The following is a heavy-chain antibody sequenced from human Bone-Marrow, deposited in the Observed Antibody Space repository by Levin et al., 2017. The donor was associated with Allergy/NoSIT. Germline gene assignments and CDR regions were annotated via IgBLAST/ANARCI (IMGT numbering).Heavy chain of an antibody. CDR3: ARVPHEYNYGRSIDS. CDR2: IYNGVNT. J-gene: IGHJ4*02. V-gene: IGHV4-30-4*01. Sequence: LRLSCTVSGASISSVDYYWNWIRQPAGKGLEWIGFIYNGVNTYDNPALRSRVSISLDTSKNQFSLKLTSMTPADTAVYYCARVPHEYNYGRSIDSWGPGTLVTVSS. D-gene: IGHD5-18*01. CDR1: GASISSVDYY.